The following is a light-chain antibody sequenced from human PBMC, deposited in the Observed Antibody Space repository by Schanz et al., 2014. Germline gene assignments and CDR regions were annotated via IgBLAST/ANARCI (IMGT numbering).Light chain of an antibody. V-gene: IGLV2-8*01. CDR3: SSYSSSRDVL. CDR2: EVS. CDR1: SSDVGGYNY. Sequence: QSALTQPPSASGSPGQSVTISCTGTSSDVGGYNYVSWYQQHPGKAPKLMISEVSKRPSGVPDRFSGSKSGNTASLTISGLQAEDEAHYYCSSYSSSRDVLFGGGTKLTVL. J-gene: IGLJ2*01.